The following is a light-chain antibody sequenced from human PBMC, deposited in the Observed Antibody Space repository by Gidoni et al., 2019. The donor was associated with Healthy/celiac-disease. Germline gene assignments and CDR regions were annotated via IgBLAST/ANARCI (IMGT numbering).Light chain of an antibody. J-gene: IGLJ2*01. V-gene: IGLV3-10*01. CDR3: YSTDSSGNHRV. Sequence: SYELTQPPSVSVPPGQTARITCSGDALPKKYAYWYQQKSGQAPVLVIYEDSKRPSGIPERFSGSSSGTMATFTISGAQVEDEADYYCYSTDSSGNHRVFGGGTKLTVL. CDR1: ALPKKY. CDR2: EDS.